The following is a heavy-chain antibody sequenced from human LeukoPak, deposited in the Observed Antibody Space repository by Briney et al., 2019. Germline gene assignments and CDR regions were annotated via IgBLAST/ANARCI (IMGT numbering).Heavy chain of an antibody. CDR1: GFTFSSYA. V-gene: IGHV3-23*01. CDR2: ISGSGDTT. CDR3: AKDTSAWWYHRAYMDV. J-gene: IGHJ6*03. D-gene: IGHD2-15*01. Sequence: QPGGSLRLSCAASGFTFSSYAMSWVRHAPGGGLEWVSAISGSGDTTYHADSVKGRFTISRDNSENRLSLQMDSLRDEDTAVYFGAKDTSAWWYHRAYMDVWGKGTTVTVSS.